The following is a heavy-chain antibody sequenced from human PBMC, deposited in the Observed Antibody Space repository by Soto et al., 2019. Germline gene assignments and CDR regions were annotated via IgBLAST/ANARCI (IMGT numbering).Heavy chain of an antibody. J-gene: IGHJ3*02. D-gene: IGHD4-17*01. V-gene: IGHV3-23*01. CDR1: GFTFSNYA. Sequence: QRLSCAASGFTFSNYAMSWVRQAPGKGLEWVVGISGSGGSTYYADSVKGRFTITRDNSKNTLYVQMNSLRAEDTAEYYCAKKVALTVGALDIWGQGTMVTV. CDR2: ISGSGGST. CDR3: AKKVALTVGALDI.